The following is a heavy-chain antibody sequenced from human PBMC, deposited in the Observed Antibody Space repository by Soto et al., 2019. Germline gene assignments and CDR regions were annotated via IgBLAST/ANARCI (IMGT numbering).Heavy chain of an antibody. CDR3: AKRVY. J-gene: IGHJ4*02. V-gene: IGHV3-30-3*02. CDR1: GFTFSSYA. CDR2: ISYDGSNK. Sequence: QVQLVESGGGVVQPGRSLRLSCAASGFTFSSYAMHWVRQAPGKGLEWVAVISYDGSNKYYADSVKGRFTISRDNSKNTLYLQMTSLRAEDTAVYYCAKRVYWGQGTLVTVSS.